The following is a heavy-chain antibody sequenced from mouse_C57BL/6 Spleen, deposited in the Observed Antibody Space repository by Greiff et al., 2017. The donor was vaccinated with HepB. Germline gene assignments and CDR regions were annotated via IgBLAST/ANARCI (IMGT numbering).Heavy chain of an antibody. CDR3: ARGTTVVRGYFDV. CDR1: GYAFSSSW. J-gene: IGHJ1*03. D-gene: IGHD1-1*01. CDR2: IYPGDGDT. V-gene: IGHV1-82*01. Sequence: QVHVKQSGPELVKPGASVKISCKASGYAFSSSWMNWVKQRPGKGLEWIGRIYPGDGDTNYNGKFKGKATLTADKSSSTAYMQLSSLTSEDSAVYFCARGTTVVRGYFDVWGTGTTVTVSS.